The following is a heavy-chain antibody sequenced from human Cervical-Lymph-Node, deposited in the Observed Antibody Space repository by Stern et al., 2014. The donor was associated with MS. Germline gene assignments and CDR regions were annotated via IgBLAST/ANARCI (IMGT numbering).Heavy chain of an antibody. CDR1: GFSFSNYA. V-gene: IGHV3-30*04. Sequence: VQLVESGGGVVQPGGSLRPSCAASGFSFSNYAMHWVRQAPGKGLEWVAVISFDGIDKYHAASVKGRFTISRDNSKNTLYLQMNSLRTDDTAVYYCANTPRLNWNFAYFYYGMDVWGQGTTVIVSS. CDR2: ISFDGIDK. J-gene: IGHJ6*02. CDR3: ANTPRLNWNFAYFYYGMDV. D-gene: IGHD1-1*01.